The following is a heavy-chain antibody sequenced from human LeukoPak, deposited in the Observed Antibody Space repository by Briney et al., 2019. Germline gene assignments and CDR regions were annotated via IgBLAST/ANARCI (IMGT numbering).Heavy chain of an antibody. J-gene: IGHJ5*02. CDR3: AKDPGIAVAGSSGWFDP. CDR1: GFTFSSYG. CDR2: ISYDGSNK. V-gene: IGHV3-30*18. D-gene: IGHD6-19*01. Sequence: PGGSLRLSCAASGFTFSSYGMHWVRQAPGKGLEWVAVISYDGSNKYYADSVKGRFTISRDNSKNTLYLQMNSLRAEGTAVYYCAKDPGIAVAGSSGWFDPWGQGTLVTVSS.